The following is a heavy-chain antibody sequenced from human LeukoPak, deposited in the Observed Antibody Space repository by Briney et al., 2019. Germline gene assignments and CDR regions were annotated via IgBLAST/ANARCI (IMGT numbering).Heavy chain of an antibody. D-gene: IGHD3-10*01. CDR1: GLTFSGYV. CDR2: ISANGGRT. V-gene: IGHV3-23*01. J-gene: IGHJ3*02. CDR3: ARDLSGRYAFDI. Sequence: PGGSLRLSCAASGLTFSGYVMSWARQAPGKGLEWVAAISANGGRTYYTESVKGHFTISRDNAKNSLYLQMNSLRDEDTAVYYCARDLSGRYAFDIWGQGTMVTVSS.